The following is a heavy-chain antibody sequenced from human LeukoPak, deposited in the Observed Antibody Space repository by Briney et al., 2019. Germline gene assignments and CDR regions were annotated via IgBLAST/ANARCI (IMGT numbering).Heavy chain of an antibody. J-gene: IGHJ5*02. Sequence: SQTLSLTCTVSGDSISSGDHYWSWIRQLPGKGLEWIGYIYYSGSTYFNPSLESRLTISVDTSKNQFSLKLSSVTAADTAVYYCARGGDQLLQNWFDPWGQGTLVTVSS. V-gene: IGHV4-30-4*01. D-gene: IGHD2-2*01. CDR1: GDSISSGDHY. CDR3: ARGGDQLLQNWFDP. CDR2: IYYSGST.